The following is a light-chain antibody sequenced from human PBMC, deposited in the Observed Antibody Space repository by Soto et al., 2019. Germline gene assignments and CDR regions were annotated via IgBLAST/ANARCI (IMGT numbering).Light chain of an antibody. J-gene: IGKJ2*01. CDR3: MQGTQWPYN. Sequence: DVVMTQSPLSLPVTLGQPASISCRASQSLVYRDGNSYLNWLHQRPGQSPRRLIYRVSNRDSGVPDRFSGSGSDTNFTLEISRVEAEDVGVYYCMQGTQWPYNFGQGTKLEIK. CDR2: RVS. CDR1: QSLVYRDGNSY. V-gene: IGKV2-30*01.